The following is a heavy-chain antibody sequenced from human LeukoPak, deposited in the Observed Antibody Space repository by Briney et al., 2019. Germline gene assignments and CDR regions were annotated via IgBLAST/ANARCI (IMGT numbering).Heavy chain of an antibody. CDR1: GFHFSSHG. V-gene: IGHV3-23*01. D-gene: IGHD3-22*01. CDR2: ISPSGDIT. CDR3: AKDPTHYRVWDDYESTVLSY. Sequence: GGSLRLSCAASGFHFSSHGMNWVRPAPGKGLEWVSGISPSGDITYYADSVMGRFTISRDNRKSTVSLQMNSLRAVDTAVYYCAKDPTHYRVWDDYESTVLSYWGQGTLVTVSS. J-gene: IGHJ4*02.